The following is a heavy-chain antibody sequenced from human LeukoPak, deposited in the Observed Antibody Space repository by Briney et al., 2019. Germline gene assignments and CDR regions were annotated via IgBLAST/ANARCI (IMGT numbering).Heavy chain of an antibody. V-gene: IGHV3-21*01. D-gene: IGHD5-18*01. CDR1: GFTFSSYN. J-gene: IGHJ4*02. CDR3: ARDLGGYSYGSHFDY. Sequence: PGGSLRLSCAASGFTFSSYNMNWVRQAPGKGLEWVSSITTSSSYIYYADSVKGRFTISRDNAKNSLYLQMNSLRAEDTAVYYCARDLGGYSYGSHFDYWGQGTLVTVSS. CDR2: ITTSSSYI.